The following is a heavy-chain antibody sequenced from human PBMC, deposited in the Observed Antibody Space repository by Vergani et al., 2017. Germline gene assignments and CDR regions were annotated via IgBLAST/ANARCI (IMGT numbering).Heavy chain of an antibody. Sequence: QLQLQESGPGLVKPSETLSLTCTVSGGSISSSSYYWGWIRQPPGKGLEWIGGIDYSGSTYYNPSLKSRVTISVDTSKNQFSLKVRSVTAADTAVYYCARLPSFEGFWFDPWGQGTLVTVSS. CDR1: GGSISSSSYY. D-gene: IGHD3-9*01. CDR2: IDYSGST. CDR3: ARLPSFEGFWFDP. V-gene: IGHV4-39*01. J-gene: IGHJ5*02.